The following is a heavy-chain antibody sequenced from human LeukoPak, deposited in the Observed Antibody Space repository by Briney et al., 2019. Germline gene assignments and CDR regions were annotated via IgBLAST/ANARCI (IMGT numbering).Heavy chain of an antibody. V-gene: IGHV1-2*02. CDR2: INPNSGET. J-gene: IGHJ4*02. Sequence: ASVKVSCKASGSTFTGAYMHWVRQAPGQGLEWMGWINPNSGETKFAQKFQGRVTMTRDTSISTAYMDLGGLRSDDTAVYYCAREHFNSGYDYWGQGSLVTVSS. D-gene: IGHD3-9*01. CDR1: GSTFTGAY. CDR3: AREHFNSGYDY.